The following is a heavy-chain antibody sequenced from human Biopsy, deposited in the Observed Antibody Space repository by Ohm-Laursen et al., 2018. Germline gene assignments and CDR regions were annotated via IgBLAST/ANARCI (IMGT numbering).Heavy chain of an antibody. CDR2: IIPIVGIT. V-gene: IGHV1-69*04. D-gene: IGHD3-10*01. CDR3: ARGGSGSGYYGMDV. CDR1: GDTFSRSA. Sequence: SSVKVSCKVSGDTFSRSAFFWVRQAPGQGLVYLGRIIPIVGITNHAQTFQGRITLTADKSTFMAYMELSRLRSDDTAIYYCARGGSGSGYYGMDVWGQGATVSVSS. J-gene: IGHJ6*02.